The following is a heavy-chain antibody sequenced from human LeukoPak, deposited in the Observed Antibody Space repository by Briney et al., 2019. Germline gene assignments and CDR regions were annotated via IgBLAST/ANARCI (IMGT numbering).Heavy chain of an antibody. V-gene: IGHV4-34*01. CDR3: ARPAHYGSGFDAFDI. CDR1: GGSFSGYY. CDR2: INHRGSA. J-gene: IGHJ3*02. D-gene: IGHD3-10*01. Sequence: SETLSLTCSVSGGSFSGYYWTWVRQPPGKGLEWIGEINHRGSANYIPSLKSRVTISVDTSKNQFSLKLSSVTAADTAVYYCARPAHYGSGFDAFDIWGQGTMVTVSS.